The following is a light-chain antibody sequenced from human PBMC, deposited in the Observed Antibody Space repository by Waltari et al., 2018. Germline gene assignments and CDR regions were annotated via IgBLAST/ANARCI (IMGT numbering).Light chain of an antibody. CDR1: RLGDKY. CDR3: QAWDSSTAHVV. V-gene: IGLV3-1*01. Sequence: SYELTQPPSVPVSPGQTASITCSGDRLGDKYVCWYQQKPGQSPVLVIYQLNKRPSGIPERFSGSNSGNTATLTISGTQAMDEADYYCQAWDSSTAHVVFGGGTKLTVL. CDR2: QLN. J-gene: IGLJ2*01.